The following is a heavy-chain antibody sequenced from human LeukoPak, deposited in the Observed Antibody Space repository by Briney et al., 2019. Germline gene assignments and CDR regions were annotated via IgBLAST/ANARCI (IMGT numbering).Heavy chain of an antibody. CDR1: GFTFSSYA. Sequence: GGSLRLSCAASGFTFSSYAMHWVRQAPGKGLEWVAVISYDGSNKYYADSVKGRFTISRDNSKNTLYLQMNSLRAEDTAVHYCARRYKGAFDIWGQGTMVTVSS. J-gene: IGHJ3*02. CDR2: ISYDGSNK. D-gene: IGHD1-14*01. CDR3: ARRYKGAFDI. V-gene: IGHV3-30*04.